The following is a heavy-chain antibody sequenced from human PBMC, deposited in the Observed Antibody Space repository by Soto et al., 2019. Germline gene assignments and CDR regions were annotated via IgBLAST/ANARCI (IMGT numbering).Heavy chain of an antibody. D-gene: IGHD3-3*01. CDR2: ISSSSSTI. CDR3: ARGRGYYDFWSGYFGDVDY. V-gene: IGHV3-48*02. CDR1: GFTFSSYS. Sequence: EVQLVESGGGLVQPGGSLRLSCAASGFTFSSYSMNWVRQAPGKGLEWGSYISSSSSTIYYADSVKGRFTISRDNAKNSLYLQMNSLRDEDTAVYYCARGRGYYDFWSGYFGDVDYWGQGTLVTVSS. J-gene: IGHJ4*02.